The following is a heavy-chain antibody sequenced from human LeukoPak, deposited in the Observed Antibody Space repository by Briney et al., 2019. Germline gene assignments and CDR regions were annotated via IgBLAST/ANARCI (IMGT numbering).Heavy chain of an antibody. Sequence: PSETLSLTCTVSGGSISSSSYYWGWIRQPPGKGLEWIGSIYYSGSTYYNPSLKSRVTISVDTSKNQFSMKLTSVTAADTAVYYCARDPRFCSTTNCPYGPNPWGQGTLVTVSS. CDR2: IYYSGST. D-gene: IGHD2-2*01. CDR1: GGSISSSSYY. CDR3: ARDPRFCSTTNCPYGPNP. J-gene: IGHJ5*02. V-gene: IGHV4-39*02.